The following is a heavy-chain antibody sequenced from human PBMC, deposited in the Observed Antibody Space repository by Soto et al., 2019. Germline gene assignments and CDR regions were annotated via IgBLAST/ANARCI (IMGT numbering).Heavy chain of an antibody. CDR2: ISYDGSNK. CDR1: GFTFSHYG. CDR3: ARYGGKYRGPIDY. J-gene: IGHJ4*02. Sequence: QVQLVESGGGVVQPGRSLRLSCAASGFTFSHYGIHWVRQAPGKGLEWLAVISYDGSNKHYADSVKGRFTVSRDNSKNTLYLQMNSLRAEDTAVFFCARYGGKYRGPIDYGGQGTLVTVPS. D-gene: IGHD2-2*01. V-gene: IGHV3-30*03.